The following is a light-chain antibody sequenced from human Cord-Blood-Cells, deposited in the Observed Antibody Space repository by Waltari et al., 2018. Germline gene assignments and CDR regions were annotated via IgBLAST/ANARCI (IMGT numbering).Light chain of an antibody. Sequence: QSVLTHPPSASGTPGQRVTISCSGSRSNIGSNYVSWYQQLPGTAPNLLIYRNNQRPSGVPDRFSGSKSGTSASLAISGLRSEDEADYYCAAWDDSLSGRVFGGGTKLTVL. CDR2: RNN. CDR1: RSNIGSNY. J-gene: IGLJ3*02. V-gene: IGLV1-47*01. CDR3: AAWDDSLSGRV.